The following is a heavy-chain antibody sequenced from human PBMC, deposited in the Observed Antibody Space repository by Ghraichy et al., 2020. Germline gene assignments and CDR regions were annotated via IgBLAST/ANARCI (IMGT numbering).Heavy chain of an antibody. CDR2: IYYSGST. Sequence: SETLSLTCTVSGGSISSGGYYWSWIRQHPGKGLEWIGYIYYSGSTYYNPSLKSRVTISVDTSKNQFSLKLSSVTAADTAVYYCARVSTAAATPHFDYWGQGTLVTVSS. V-gene: IGHV4-31*03. CDR3: ARVSTAAATPHFDY. D-gene: IGHD2-2*02. CDR1: GGSISSGGYY. J-gene: IGHJ4*02.